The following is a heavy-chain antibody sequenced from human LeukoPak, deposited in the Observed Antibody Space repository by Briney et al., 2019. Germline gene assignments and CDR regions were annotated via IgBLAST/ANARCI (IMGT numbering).Heavy chain of an antibody. D-gene: IGHD4-11*01. CDR3: ATRGNHHSNYDPYYYYYYMDV. CDR1: GGSISSSGYH. Sequence: SETLSLTCSVSGGSISSSGYHWGWIRQPPGKGLEWIGNIYYTGSPYYKPSLNSRVTISLDTSKNQLSLKLSSVTAADTAVYYCATRGNHHSNYDPYYYYYYMDVWGKGTTVTVSS. J-gene: IGHJ6*03. CDR2: IYYTGSP. V-gene: IGHV4-39*07.